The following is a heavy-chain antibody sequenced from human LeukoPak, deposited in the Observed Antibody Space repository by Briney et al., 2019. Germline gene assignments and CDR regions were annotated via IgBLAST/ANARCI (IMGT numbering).Heavy chain of an antibody. V-gene: IGHV3-23*01. Sequence: SGGSLRLSCAASGFTFSSYAMSWVRQAPGKGLEWVSAISGSGGSTYYADSVKDRFTISRDNSKNTLYLQMNSLRAEDTAVYYCAKVEVPYSSGWYRRDYYYYGMDVWGQGTTVTVSS. CDR1: GFTFSSYA. CDR2: ISGSGGST. D-gene: IGHD6-19*01. J-gene: IGHJ6*02. CDR3: AKVEVPYSSGWYRRDYYYYGMDV.